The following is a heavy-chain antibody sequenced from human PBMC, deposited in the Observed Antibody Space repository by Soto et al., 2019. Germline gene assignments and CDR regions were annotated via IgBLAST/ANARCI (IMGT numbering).Heavy chain of an antibody. CDR3: ASQDILAGRDAFDI. CDR1: GGSISSGGHY. D-gene: IGHD3-9*01. V-gene: IGHV4-31*01. Sequence: QVQLQESGPGLVKPSQTLSLTCTVSGGSISSGGHYWSWIRQHPGKGLEWIGYIYYSGSGSTYYNPTLKSPGTMSLGPSKNPFPLKLRFLDAGDTAVYYCASQDILAGRDAFDIWGQGTMVTVPS. CDR2: IYYSGSGST. J-gene: IGHJ3*02.